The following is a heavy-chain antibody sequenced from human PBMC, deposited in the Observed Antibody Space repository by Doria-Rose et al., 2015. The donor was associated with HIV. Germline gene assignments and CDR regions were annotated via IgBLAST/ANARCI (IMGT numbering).Heavy chain of an antibody. CDR1: GGSISHYY. J-gene: IGHJ4*02. D-gene: IGHD1-26*01. CDR2: IFYTGST. CDR3: ARVLSGTYDY. Sequence: GPGLVKPSETLSLTCSVSGGSISHYYWSWIRQPPGKGLEYIGDIFYTGSTNYSPSLKSRVSISIDTSKNKFSLRLSSVTAADTAVHYCARVLSGTYDYWGQGTLVTVSS. V-gene: IGHV4-59*01.